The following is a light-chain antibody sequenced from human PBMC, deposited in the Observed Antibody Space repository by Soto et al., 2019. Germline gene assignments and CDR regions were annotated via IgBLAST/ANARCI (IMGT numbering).Light chain of an antibody. Sequence: DVQMTQSPSSLSPSVGDRVTITCRASQSFNTWLAWYQQKPGKAPKLLIYKTSILESGVPSRFSGSGSGTEFTLTISSLQPEESATYYGQQYNSYPYTFGQGTKLEIK. CDR2: KTS. CDR3: QQYNSYPYT. V-gene: IGKV1-5*03. CDR1: QSFNTW. J-gene: IGKJ2*01.